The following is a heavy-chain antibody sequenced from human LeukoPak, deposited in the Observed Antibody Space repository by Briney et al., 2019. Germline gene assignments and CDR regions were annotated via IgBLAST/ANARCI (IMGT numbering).Heavy chain of an antibody. CDR1: GGSISSGDYY. J-gene: IGHJ3*02. CDR3: ARDESEYDAFDI. CDR2: IYYSGST. V-gene: IGHV4-30-4*01. D-gene: IGHD2/OR15-2a*01. Sequence: SGTLSLTCTVSGGSISSGDYYWSWIRQPPGKGLEWIGYIYYSGSTYYNPSLKSRVTISVDTSKNQFSLKLSSVTAADTAVYYCARDESEYDAFDIWGQGTMVTVSS.